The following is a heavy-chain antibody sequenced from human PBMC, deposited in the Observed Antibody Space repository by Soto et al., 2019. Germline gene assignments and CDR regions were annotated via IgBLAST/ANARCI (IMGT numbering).Heavy chain of an antibody. CDR3: ARGSSWYGWFDP. J-gene: IGHJ5*02. D-gene: IGHD6-13*01. CDR2: INHSGST. Sequence: LSLTCAVYGGSFSGYYWSWIRQPPGKGLEWIGEINHSGSTNYNPSLKSRVTISVDTSKNQFSLKLSSVTAADTAVYYCARGSSWYGWFDPWGQGTLVTVSS. V-gene: IGHV4-34*01. CDR1: GGSFSGYY.